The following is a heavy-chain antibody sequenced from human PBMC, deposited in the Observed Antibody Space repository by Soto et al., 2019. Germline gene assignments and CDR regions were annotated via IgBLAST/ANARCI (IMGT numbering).Heavy chain of an antibody. J-gene: IGHJ3*02. CDR1: GDSVSSNSAA. D-gene: IGHD6-13*01. Sequence: SQTLSLTCAVSGDSVSSNSAAWNWIRQSPSRGLEWLGRTYYRSKWYNDYAVSVKSRITINPDTSKNQFSLQPNSVTPEDTAVYYCARDVGEQQPDAFDIWGQGTMVTVSS. CDR3: ARDVGEQQPDAFDI. V-gene: IGHV6-1*01. CDR2: TYYRSKWYN.